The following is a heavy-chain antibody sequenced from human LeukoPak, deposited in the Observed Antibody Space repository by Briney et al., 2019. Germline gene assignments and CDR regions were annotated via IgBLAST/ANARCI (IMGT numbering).Heavy chain of an antibody. J-gene: IGHJ6*03. D-gene: IGHD3-22*01. Sequence: PSETLSLTCTVSGGSISSYYWSWIRQPPGKGLEWIGYIYYSGSTNYNPSLKSRVTISVDTSKNQFSLKLSSVTAADTAVYYCARVGGYYDSPYYMDVWGKGTTVTVSS. V-gene: IGHV4-59*01. CDR2: IYYSGST. CDR1: GGSISSYY. CDR3: ARVGGYYDSPYYMDV.